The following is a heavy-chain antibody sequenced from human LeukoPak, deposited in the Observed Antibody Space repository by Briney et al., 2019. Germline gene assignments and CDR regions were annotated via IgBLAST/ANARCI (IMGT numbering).Heavy chain of an antibody. CDR2: IGTAGDT. D-gene: IGHD6-13*01. Sequence: PGGSLRLSYAASGFTFSSYDMHWVRQATGKGLEWVSAIGTAGDTYYPGSVKGRFTISRENAKNSLYLQMNSLRAGDTAVYYCARAYSSSWIIDYWGQGTLVTVSS. CDR1: GFTFSSYD. CDR3: ARAYSSSWIIDY. J-gene: IGHJ4*02. V-gene: IGHV3-13*01.